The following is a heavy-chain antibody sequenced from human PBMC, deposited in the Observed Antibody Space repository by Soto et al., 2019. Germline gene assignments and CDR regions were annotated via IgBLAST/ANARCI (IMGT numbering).Heavy chain of an antibody. D-gene: IGHD1-26*01. J-gene: IGHJ4*02. CDR3: ARRGSGSYYDD. CDR2: ISGSGGST. CDR1: GFTFSSYA. Sequence: EVQLLESGGGLVQPGGSLRLSCAASGFTFSSYAMRWVRQAPVKGLELVTAISGSGGSTYYADSVKGRFTISRDNSKNTLYLQMNSLRAEDTAVYYCARRGSGSYYDDWGQGTLVTVSS. V-gene: IGHV3-23*01.